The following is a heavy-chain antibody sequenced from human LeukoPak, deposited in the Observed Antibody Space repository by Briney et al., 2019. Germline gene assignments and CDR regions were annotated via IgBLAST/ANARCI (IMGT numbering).Heavy chain of an antibody. V-gene: IGHV3-53*01. CDR2: IYSGGST. CDR1: RFTVSSNY. CDR3: AKGEGSGWSAIFDY. Sequence: GGSLRLSCAASRFTVSSNYMSWVRQAPGKGLEWVSVIYSGGSTYYADSVKGRFTISRDNSKNTLYLQMNSLRAEDTAVYYCAKGEGSGWSAIFDYWGQGTLVTVSS. D-gene: IGHD6-19*01. J-gene: IGHJ4*02.